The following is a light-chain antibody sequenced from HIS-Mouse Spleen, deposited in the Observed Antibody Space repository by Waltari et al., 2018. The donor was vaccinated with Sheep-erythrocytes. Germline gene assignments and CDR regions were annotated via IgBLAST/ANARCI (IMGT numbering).Light chain of an antibody. CDR2: DVS. CDR3: CSYAGSYTLV. Sequence: QSALTPPRPVSGSPGPSVTLSCAGTSSAVGGSYYVLWYHQHPGKAPQLMIYDVSQRPSGIPDRFSGSKSGNTASLTISGLQAEDEADYYCCSYAGSYTLVFGGGTKLTVL. V-gene: IGLV2-11*02. CDR1: SSAVGGSYY. J-gene: IGLJ2*01.